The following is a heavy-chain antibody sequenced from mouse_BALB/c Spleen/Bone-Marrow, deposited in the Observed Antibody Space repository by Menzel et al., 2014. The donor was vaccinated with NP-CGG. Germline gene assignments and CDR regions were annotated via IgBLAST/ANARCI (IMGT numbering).Heavy chain of an antibody. Sequence: EVQLQQSGPELVKPGASMKISCKASGYSFAGYTMNWVKQSHGKNLEWIGFINPYNGGSSYNQKFKGKATLTVDKSSSTAYMELLSLTSEDSAVYYCAREGYGSSYGFAYWGQGTLVTVSA. J-gene: IGHJ3*01. CDR3: AREGYGSSYGFAY. CDR2: INPYNGGS. V-gene: IGHV1-31*01. D-gene: IGHD1-1*01. CDR1: GYSFAGYT.